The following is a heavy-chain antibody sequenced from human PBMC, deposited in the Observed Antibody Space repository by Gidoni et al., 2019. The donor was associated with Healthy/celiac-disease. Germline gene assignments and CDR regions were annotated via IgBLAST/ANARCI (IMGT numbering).Heavy chain of an antibody. V-gene: IGHV3-48*02. D-gene: IGHD3-3*01. CDR3: ARGDIYDFWSGYFSNWFDP. Sequence: EVQLVESGGGLVQPGGSLRLSRAASGFTFSSYSMNWVRQAPGKGLEWVSYISSSSSTIYYADSVKGRFNISRDNAKNSLYLQMNSLRDEDTAVYYCARGDIYDFWSGYFSNWFDPWGQGTLVTVSS. CDR2: ISSSSSTI. CDR1: GFTFSSYS. J-gene: IGHJ5*02.